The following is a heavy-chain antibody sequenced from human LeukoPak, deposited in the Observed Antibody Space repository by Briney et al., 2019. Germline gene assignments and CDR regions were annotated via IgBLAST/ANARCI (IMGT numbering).Heavy chain of an antibody. CDR3: AKGRDYGGKMGWFDP. Sequence: SGGSLRLSCAASGFTFSSYVMSWVRQAPGKGLEWVSTISGSGGSTSYPDSVKGRFTISRDNSKNTLYLQMKCVRAEDTAVYYCAKGRDYGGKMGWFDPWGQGTLVTVSS. D-gene: IGHD4-23*01. CDR1: GFTFSSYV. CDR2: ISGSGGST. J-gene: IGHJ5*02. V-gene: IGHV3-23*01.